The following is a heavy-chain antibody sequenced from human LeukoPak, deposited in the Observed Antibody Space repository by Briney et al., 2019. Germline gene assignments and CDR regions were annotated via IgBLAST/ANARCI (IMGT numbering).Heavy chain of an antibody. D-gene: IGHD3-3*01. CDR1: GYTFTSYG. V-gene: IGHV1-18*01. J-gene: IGHJ6*02. Sequence: ASVEVSCKASGYTFTSYGISWVRQAPGQGLEWMGWISAYNGNTNYAQKLQGRVTMTTDTSTSTAYMELRSLRSDDTAVYYCARRAGVGITIFGVVRGYYYYGMDVWGQGTTVTVSS. CDR3: ARRAGVGITIFGVVRGYYYYGMDV. CDR2: ISAYNGNT.